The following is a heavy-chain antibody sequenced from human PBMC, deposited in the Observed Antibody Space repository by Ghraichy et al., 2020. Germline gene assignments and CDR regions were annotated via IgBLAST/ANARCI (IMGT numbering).Heavy chain of an antibody. Sequence: SETLSLTCTVSGGSISSGDYYWSWIRQHPGKGLEWIGYTHYSGNTYYNPSLKSRVTISVDTSKNQFSLRLSSVTAADTAVYYCARVFGPWFGESPFDYWGQGILVTVSS. CDR1: GGSISSGDYY. CDR2: THYSGNT. V-gene: IGHV4-31*03. D-gene: IGHD3-10*01. CDR3: ARVFGPWFGESPFDY. J-gene: IGHJ4*02.